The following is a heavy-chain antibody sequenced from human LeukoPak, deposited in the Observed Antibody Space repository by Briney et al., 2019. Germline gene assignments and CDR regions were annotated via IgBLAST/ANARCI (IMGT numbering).Heavy chain of an antibody. CDR1: GESISGFY. J-gene: IGHJ6*03. CDR3: ARDQYYYGSGSLYMDV. D-gene: IGHD3-10*01. CDR2: IYYSGST. Sequence: SETLSLTCTVSGESISGFYWTWIRQPPGKGLEWIGYIYYSGSTNYNPSLKSRVTMSVDTSKNQFSLKLSSVTAADTAVYYCARDQYYYGSGSLYMDVWGKGTTVTISS. V-gene: IGHV4-59*12.